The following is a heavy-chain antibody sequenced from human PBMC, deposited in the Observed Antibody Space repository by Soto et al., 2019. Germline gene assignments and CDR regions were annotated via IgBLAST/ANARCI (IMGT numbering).Heavy chain of an antibody. V-gene: IGHV4-59*08. D-gene: IGHD3-9*01. CDR3: AKHYYDILTGYRNCFDP. Sequence: SETLSLTCTVSGGSISSYYWSWIRQPPGKGLEWIGYIYYSGSTNYNPSLKSRVTISVDTSKNQFSLKLSSVTAAGTAVYYCAKHYYDILTGYRNCFDPWGQGTLVTVSS. CDR1: GGSISSYY. CDR2: IYYSGST. J-gene: IGHJ5*02.